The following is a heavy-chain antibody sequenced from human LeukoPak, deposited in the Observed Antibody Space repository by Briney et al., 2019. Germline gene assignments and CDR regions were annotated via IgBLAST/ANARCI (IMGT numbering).Heavy chain of an antibody. CDR2: ITNDGRST. CDR3: VRDLT. Sequence: GGSLRLSCSASGFTFSASAMHWARQAPGKGPQFVSAITNDGRSTYYADSVKGRFTISRDNSENTLYLQMSSLRPEDTAVYYCVRDLTWGQGTLVTVSS. J-gene: IGHJ4*02. V-gene: IGHV3-64D*06. D-gene: IGHD4/OR15-4a*01. CDR1: GFTFSASA.